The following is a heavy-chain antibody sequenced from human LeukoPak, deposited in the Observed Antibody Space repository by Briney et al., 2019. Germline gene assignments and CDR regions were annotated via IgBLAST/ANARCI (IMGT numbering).Heavy chain of an antibody. J-gene: IGHJ5*02. Sequence: SETLSLTCTVSGGSISTYSWNWIRHPPGRGLEWIGSMYYRGSTNFNPSLRSRVTMSLDTSKNQFSLKLSSVTAADTAVYYCARGDSNDSKGFDPWGQGTLVTVSS. CDR2: MYYRGST. V-gene: IGHV4-59*01. CDR3: ARGDSNDSKGFDP. CDR1: GGSISTYS. D-gene: IGHD4-11*01.